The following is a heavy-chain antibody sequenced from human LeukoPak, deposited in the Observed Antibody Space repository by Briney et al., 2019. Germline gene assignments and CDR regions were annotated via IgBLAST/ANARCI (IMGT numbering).Heavy chain of an antibody. CDR3: ARARAPSSHYYYMAV. CDR2: MNPNGGKT. V-gene: IGHV1-8*01. CDR1: GYSLIGYD. J-gene: IGHJ6*03. Sequence: GASVKVSCKASGYSLIGYDISWVRQATGQALKWMGWMNPNGGKTVYAQKFQGRITMTRNISLSTAYMELSSLRSEDTAVYYCARARAPSSHYYYMAVWGKGTTVTVS.